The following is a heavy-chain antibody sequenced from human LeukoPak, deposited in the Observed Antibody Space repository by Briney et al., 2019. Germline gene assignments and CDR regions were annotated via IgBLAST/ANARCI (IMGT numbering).Heavy chain of an antibody. V-gene: IGHV1-24*01. Sequence: ASVKVSCKVSGYTLAELSMHWVRQAPGKGLEWMGGFDPEDGETIYAQKFQGRVTMTEDTSTDTAYMELSSLRSEDTAVYYCARDSGSCHGEPFDIWGQGTMVTVSS. J-gene: IGHJ3*02. CDR3: ARDSGSCHGEPFDI. CDR1: GYTLAELS. CDR2: FDPEDGET. D-gene: IGHD1-26*01.